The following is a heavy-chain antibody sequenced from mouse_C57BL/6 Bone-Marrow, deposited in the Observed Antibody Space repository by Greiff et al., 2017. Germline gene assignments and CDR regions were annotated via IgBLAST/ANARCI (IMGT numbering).Heavy chain of an antibody. J-gene: IGHJ2*01. Sequence: QVQLQQPGAELVKPGASVKMSCKASGYTFTSSWLTWVKQRPGLGLAWIGDIYPGSGSTNYNEKFKSKATLTVDTSSSTAYMQLSSLTSDDSAVYYCARRWDYLDYWGQGTTRTVSS. CDR3: ARRWDYLDY. V-gene: IGHV1-55*01. CDR2: IYPGSGST. CDR1: GYTFTSSW. D-gene: IGHD1-1*02.